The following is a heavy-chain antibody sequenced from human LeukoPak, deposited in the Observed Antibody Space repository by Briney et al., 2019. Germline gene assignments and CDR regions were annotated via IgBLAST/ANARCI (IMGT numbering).Heavy chain of an antibody. D-gene: IGHD2-2*01. V-gene: IGHV1-69*13. Sequence: SVKVSCKASGGTCSSYAISWVRQAPGQGLEWMGGIIPIFGTANYAQKFQGRVTITADESTSTAYMELSSLRSEDTAVYYCTGRYCSSTSCQGWFDPWGQGTLVTVSS. CDR2: IIPIFGTA. J-gene: IGHJ5*02. CDR1: GGTCSSYA. CDR3: TGRYCSSTSCQGWFDP.